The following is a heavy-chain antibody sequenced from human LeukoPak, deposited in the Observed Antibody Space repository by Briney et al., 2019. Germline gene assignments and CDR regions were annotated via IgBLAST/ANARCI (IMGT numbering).Heavy chain of an antibody. J-gene: IGHJ4*02. Sequence: ASVKISCKASGYTFRGNYIHWLRQAPGQGLEWMGWIDANNGDTKSAQKFQGRVTMSRDTSTSTAYMDLSSLSPDDAAVYYCARDPSSVTLYFFDYWGQGTLVTVSS. CDR1: GYTFRGNY. CDR2: IDANNGDT. CDR3: ARDPSSVTLYFFDY. V-gene: IGHV1-2*02. D-gene: IGHD4-11*01.